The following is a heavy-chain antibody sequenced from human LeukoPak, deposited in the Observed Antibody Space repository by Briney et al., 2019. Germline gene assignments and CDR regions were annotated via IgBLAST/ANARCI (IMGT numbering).Heavy chain of an antibody. Sequence: GGSLRLSCAASGFIFSSYGMHWVRQAPGKGLEWVAFIRFDGSNKYYADSVKGRFTISRDNSKNTLYLQMNSLRAEDTAVYYCAKSSGSSQGYFDYWGQGTLVTVSS. J-gene: IGHJ4*02. CDR2: IRFDGSNK. D-gene: IGHD6-19*01. CDR3: AKSSGSSQGYFDY. V-gene: IGHV3-30*02. CDR1: GFIFSSYG.